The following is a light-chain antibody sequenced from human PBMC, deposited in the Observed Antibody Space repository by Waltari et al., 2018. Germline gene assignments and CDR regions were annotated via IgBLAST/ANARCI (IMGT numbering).Light chain of an antibody. V-gene: IGKV1-9*01. Sequence: DIQLTQSPSFLSASVGDRVTITCRASQGISSYLAWYQQPPGEAPRHLISAASTFQSGVPSTFSGSGSGTEFTLTIRSLQPEDFATDYCQQLNSFPYTFGQGTKLDIK. J-gene: IGKJ2*01. CDR3: QQLNSFPYT. CDR1: QGISSY. CDR2: AAS.